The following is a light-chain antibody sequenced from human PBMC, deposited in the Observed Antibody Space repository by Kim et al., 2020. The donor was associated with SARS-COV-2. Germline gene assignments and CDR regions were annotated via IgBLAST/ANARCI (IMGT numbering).Light chain of an antibody. CDR2: SAS. CDR1: QDIRND. CDR3: LQHNTYPLT. V-gene: IGKV1-17*01. J-gene: IGKJ5*01. Sequence: ASIGDRDTILCRASQDIRNDLGWYQQNPGSGPKRLIYSASSLQSGVPSTSSASASGTEFSLSISRVQPEDFATYFCLQHNTYPLTFGQWTRPEI.